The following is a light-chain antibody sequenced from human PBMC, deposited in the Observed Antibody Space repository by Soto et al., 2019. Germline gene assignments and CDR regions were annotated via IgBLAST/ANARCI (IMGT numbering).Light chain of an antibody. V-gene: IGLV2-14*01. CDR1: SSDVGGYNY. CDR2: EVT. CDR3: SSYTSSSTLVV. J-gene: IGLJ2*01. Sequence: QSALTQPASVSGSPGQSITISCTGTSSDVGGYNYVSWYQQHPGKAPKFIIYEVTNRPSGVSDRFSGSKSGNTASLIISGLQAEDEADYYCSSYTSSSTLVVFGGGTKLTVL.